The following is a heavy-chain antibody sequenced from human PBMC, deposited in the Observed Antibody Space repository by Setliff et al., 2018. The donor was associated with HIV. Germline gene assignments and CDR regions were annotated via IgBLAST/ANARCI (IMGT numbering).Heavy chain of an antibody. J-gene: IGHJ4*02. CDR2: IIPVFGTT. CDR3: ARDGLLEAGIRFDY. V-gene: IGHV1-69*13. CDR1: RGTFSSYA. Sequence: SVKVSCKTSRGTFSSYAVSWVRQGPGQGLEWMGGIIPVFGTTKYAQKFQGRVIITADESSTTAYMELSGLISEDTAVYYCARDGLLEAGIRFDYWGQGTLVTVSS. D-gene: IGHD6-19*01.